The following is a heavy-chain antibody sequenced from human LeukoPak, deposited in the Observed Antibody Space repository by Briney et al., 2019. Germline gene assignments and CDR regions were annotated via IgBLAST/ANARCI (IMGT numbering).Heavy chain of an antibody. CDR2: IYGGVNT. V-gene: IGHV3-66*01. Sequence: GGSLRLSCAASRFSVSSNYMNWVRQAPGKGLEWVSVIYGGVNTVYADSVKGRFTISRDDSKNTLYLQMNSLRAEDTAVYYCAKSPKTGFLFDYWGQGTLVTVSS. CDR3: AKSPKTGFLFDY. D-gene: IGHD1-1*01. J-gene: IGHJ4*02. CDR1: RFSVSSNY.